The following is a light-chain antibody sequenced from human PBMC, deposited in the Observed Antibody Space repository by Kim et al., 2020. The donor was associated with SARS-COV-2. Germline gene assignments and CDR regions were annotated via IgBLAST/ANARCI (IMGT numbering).Light chain of an antibody. CDR2: GAS. Sequence: SPGERATRSCRASQSVSSNLAWYQQKPGQGPRLLIYGASIRATGIPVRFSGSGSGTEFTLTISSLQSEDFAVYYCQQYNKWPPATFGQGTKVDIK. J-gene: IGKJ1*01. CDR1: QSVSSN. CDR3: QQYNKWPPAT. V-gene: IGKV3-15*01.